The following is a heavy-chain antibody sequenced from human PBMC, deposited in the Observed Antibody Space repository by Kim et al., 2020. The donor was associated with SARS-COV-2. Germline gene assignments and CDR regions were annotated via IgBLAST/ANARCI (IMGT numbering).Heavy chain of an antibody. Sequence: ASVKVSCKASGYTLTNYDINWVRQATGQGLEWMGWMNPNSGNTGYAQKFQGRVTMTRNTSISTAYMELSSLRSDDTAVYYCTRWDYYGSGSLRYFDYWGQGTLLTVSS. CDR1: GYTLTNYD. CDR3: TRWDYYGSGSLRYFDY. J-gene: IGHJ4*02. D-gene: IGHD3-10*01. V-gene: IGHV1-8*01. CDR2: MNPNSGNT.